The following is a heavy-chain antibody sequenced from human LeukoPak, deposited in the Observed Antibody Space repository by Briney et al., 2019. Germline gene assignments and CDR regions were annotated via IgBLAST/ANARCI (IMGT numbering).Heavy chain of an antibody. J-gene: IGHJ4*02. V-gene: IGHV3-21*04. CDR3: ARDGVVVDY. CDR2: ISSSRYI. D-gene: IGHD3-3*01. Sequence: SGGSLRLSCAASGFTFSNYNMNWVRQAPGKGLEWVSSISSSRYIYYADSVKGRFTISRDNAKNSLYLQMNSLRAEDTAVYYCARDGVVVDYWGQGTLVTVSS. CDR1: GFTFSNYN.